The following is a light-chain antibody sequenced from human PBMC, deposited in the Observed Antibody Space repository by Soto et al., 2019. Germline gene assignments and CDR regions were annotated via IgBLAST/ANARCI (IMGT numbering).Light chain of an antibody. V-gene: IGLV1-44*01. CDR1: SSNIGSNT. CDR3: AAWDASLNGYV. Sequence: QSVLTQPPSASGTPGQRVTISCSGSSSNIGSNTVSWYQQIPGTAPKLLIYSNNQRPSGVPDRFSGSKSGTSASLAISGLQSEDEADYYCAAWDASLNGYVFGTGTKVTVL. J-gene: IGLJ1*01. CDR2: SNN.